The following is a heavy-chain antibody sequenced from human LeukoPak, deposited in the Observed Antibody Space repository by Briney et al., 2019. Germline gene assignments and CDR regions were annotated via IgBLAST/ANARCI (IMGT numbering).Heavy chain of an antibody. J-gene: IGHJ4*02. CDR2: IYTSGST. Sequence: PSETLSLTCTVSGGSISSYYWSWIRQPAGKGLEWIGRIYTSGSTNYNPSLKSRVTMSVDTSKNQFSLKLSSVTAADTAVYCCASSRRGIAVAGTIDYWGQGTLVTVSS. V-gene: IGHV4-4*07. CDR3: ASSRRGIAVAGTIDY. CDR1: GGSISSYY. D-gene: IGHD6-19*01.